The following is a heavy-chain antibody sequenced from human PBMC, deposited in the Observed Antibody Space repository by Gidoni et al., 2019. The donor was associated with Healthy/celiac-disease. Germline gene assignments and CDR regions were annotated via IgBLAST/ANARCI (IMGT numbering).Heavy chain of an antibody. CDR1: GGSISSYY. J-gene: IGHJ2*01. Sequence: QVQLQESGPGLVKPSDTLSLTCTVSGGSISSYYWSWIRQPPGKGLEWIGYIDYSGSTNYNPSLKSRVTISVDTSKNQFSLKLSSVTAADTAVYYGARHLQQTHVVVTAIPWYFDLWGRGTLVTVSS. CDR2: IDYSGST. D-gene: IGHD2-21*02. CDR3: ARHLQQTHVVVTAIPWYFDL. V-gene: IGHV4-59*07.